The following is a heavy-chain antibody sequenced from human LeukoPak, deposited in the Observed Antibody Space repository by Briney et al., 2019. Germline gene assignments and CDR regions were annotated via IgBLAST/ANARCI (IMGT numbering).Heavy chain of an antibody. D-gene: IGHD2-2*03. CDR1: GYSINSGRHY. J-gene: IGHJ6*03. CDR3: ARESMDIVAVMAAPFSYHYYIDV. CDR2: IYTSGST. Sequence: SETLSLTCIVSGYSINSGRHYWSWIRQPAGKGLEWIGRIYTSGSTNYNPSLESRVTISVDRSNNQFSLKLTSVTAADSALYYCARESMDIVAVMAAPFSYHYYIDVWGKGTTVTVSS. V-gene: IGHV4-61*02.